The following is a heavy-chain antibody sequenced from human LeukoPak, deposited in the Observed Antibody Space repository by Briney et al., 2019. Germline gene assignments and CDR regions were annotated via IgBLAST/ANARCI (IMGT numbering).Heavy chain of an antibody. J-gene: IGHJ6*03. Sequence: ASVKVSCKASGYTFTGYYMHWVRQATGQGLEWMGWMNPNSGNTGYAQKFQGRVTITRNTSISTAYMELSSLRSEDTAVYYCARGRGYSYGYHYYYYYMDVWGKGTTVTVSS. CDR2: MNPNSGNT. CDR3: ARGRGYSYGYHYYYYYMDV. D-gene: IGHD5-18*01. V-gene: IGHV1-8*03. CDR1: GYTFTGYY.